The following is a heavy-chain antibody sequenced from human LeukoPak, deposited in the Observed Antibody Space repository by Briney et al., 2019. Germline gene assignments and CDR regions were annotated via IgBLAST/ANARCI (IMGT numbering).Heavy chain of an antibody. Sequence: PSETLSLTCTVSGGSISSYYWSWIRQPAGKGLEWIGRIYTSGSTNYNPSLKSRVTMSVDTSKNQFSLKLSSVTAADTAVYYCARPKSYCSSTSCFDAFDIWGQGTMVTVSS. J-gene: IGHJ3*02. V-gene: IGHV4-4*07. CDR2: IYTSGST. CDR1: GGSISSYY. CDR3: ARPKSYCSSTSCFDAFDI. D-gene: IGHD2-2*01.